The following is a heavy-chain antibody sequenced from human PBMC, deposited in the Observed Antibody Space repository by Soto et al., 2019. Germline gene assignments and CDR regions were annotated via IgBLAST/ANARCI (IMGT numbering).Heavy chain of an antibody. Sequence: SETLSLTCAVYGGSCSGYYWSWIRQPPGKGLEWIGEINHSGSTNYNPSLKSRVTISVDTSKNQFSLKLSSVTAADTAVYYCARGQPIVVVTAITEYFQHWGQGTLVTVSS. D-gene: IGHD2-21*02. CDR2: INHSGST. V-gene: IGHV4-34*01. CDR1: GGSCSGYY. CDR3: ARGQPIVVVTAITEYFQH. J-gene: IGHJ1*01.